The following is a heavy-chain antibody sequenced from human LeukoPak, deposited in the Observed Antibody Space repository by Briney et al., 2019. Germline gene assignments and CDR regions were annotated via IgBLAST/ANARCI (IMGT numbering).Heavy chain of an antibody. CDR3: ARYSGSYYYPPAWDL. J-gene: IGHJ4*02. D-gene: IGHD1-26*01. CDR1: GFTFSSYS. V-gene: IGHV3-21*04. CDR2: ISSSSSYI. Sequence: GGSLRLSCAASGFTFSSYSMNWVRQAPGKGLEWVSSISSSSSYIYYADSVKGRFTISIDNSKNTLYLQMNSLRADDTAVYYCARYSGSYYYPPAWDLWGQGALVTVSS.